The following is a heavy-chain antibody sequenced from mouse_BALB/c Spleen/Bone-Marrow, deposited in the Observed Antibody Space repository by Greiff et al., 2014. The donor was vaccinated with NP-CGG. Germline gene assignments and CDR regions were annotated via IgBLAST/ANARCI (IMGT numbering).Heavy chain of an antibody. V-gene: IGHV3-6*02. CDR2: ISYDGNN. Sequence: EVKLVESGPGLVKPSQSLSLTCSVTGYSITSGYYWNWIRQFPGNKLEWMGYISYDGNNNYSPSLKNRISITRDTSKNQFFLKLNSVTIEDTATYYCARELTGPRFAYWGQGTLVTVSA. D-gene: IGHD4-1*01. CDR3: ARELTGPRFAY. CDR1: GYSITSGYY. J-gene: IGHJ3*01.